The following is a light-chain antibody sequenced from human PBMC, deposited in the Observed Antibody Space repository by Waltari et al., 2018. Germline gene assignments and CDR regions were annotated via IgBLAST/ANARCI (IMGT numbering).Light chain of an antibody. J-gene: IGKJ1*01. CDR3: QQYYNTPRT. CDR2: RAS. V-gene: IGKV4-1*01. Sequence: DIVMTQSPDSLAVSLGERATINCKSSPSLLYTSKSKNYLAWYQQKPVQPPKLLINRASTRESGVPDRFSGSGSGTDFTLTISSLQAEDVAIYYCQQYYNTPRTFGQGTKVEIK. CDR1: PSLLYTSKSKNY.